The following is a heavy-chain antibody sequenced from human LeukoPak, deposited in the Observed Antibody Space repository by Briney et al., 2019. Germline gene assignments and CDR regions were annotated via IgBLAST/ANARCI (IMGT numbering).Heavy chain of an antibody. Sequence: PGGSLRLSCAASGFTFRNYAMSWVRQTPGKGLEWVAGISGSGGGTYYADSVKGRFTVSRDDSRNTVYLQMNSLRPEDTGVYYCARDAQRGFDYSNSLQYWGQGTPVTVST. V-gene: IGHV3-23*01. CDR2: ISGSGGGT. CDR1: GFTFRNYA. J-gene: IGHJ4*02. CDR3: ARDAQRGFDYSNSLQY. D-gene: IGHD4-11*01.